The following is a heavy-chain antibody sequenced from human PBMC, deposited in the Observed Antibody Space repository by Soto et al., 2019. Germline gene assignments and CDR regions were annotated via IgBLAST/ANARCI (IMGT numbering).Heavy chain of an antibody. CDR2: IKQDGTEI. CDR1: GFTFSSYW. Sequence: GGSLRLSCVASGFTFSSYWMSWVRQAPGGGLEWVANIKQDGTEIHYVESVKGRFTIFRDNAKKSLYLQMNSLRAEDTAVYFCASYSGSYFPVGHDRWGQGTLVTVS. V-gene: IGHV3-7*01. CDR3: ASYSGSYFPVGHDR. J-gene: IGHJ5*02. D-gene: IGHD1-26*01.